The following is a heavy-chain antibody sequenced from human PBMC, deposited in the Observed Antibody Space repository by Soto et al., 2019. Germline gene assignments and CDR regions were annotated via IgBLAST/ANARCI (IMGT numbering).Heavy chain of an antibody. V-gene: IGHV2-5*02. CDR3: AHVRLEVATMTAYYFDY. D-gene: IGHD5-12*01. CDR1: GFSLSTSGVG. CDR2: IYWDDDK. J-gene: IGHJ4*02. Sequence: QITLKESGPTLVKPTQTLTLTCTFSGFSLSTSGVGVGWIRQPPGKALEWLALIYWDDDKRYSPSLKSRLIITKHTSNTQVVPTMTHMDPVDTPTYYCAHVRLEVATMTAYYFDYWGQGTLVTVSS.